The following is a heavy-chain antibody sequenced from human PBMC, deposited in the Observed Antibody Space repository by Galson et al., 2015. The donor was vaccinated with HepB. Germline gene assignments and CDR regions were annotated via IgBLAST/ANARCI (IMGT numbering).Heavy chain of an antibody. J-gene: IGHJ4*02. CDR1: GFTFRRLG. Sequence: SLRLSCATSGFTFRRLGMTWVRQAAGGGLECVAAISMSGGSTDYADSVKGRFTISRDNSNNMLYLQMNNLRVEDTAVYYCARGTTSIDYWGQGTQVSVSS. CDR3: ARGTTSIDY. D-gene: IGHD1-1*01. CDR2: ISMSGGST. V-gene: IGHV3-23*01.